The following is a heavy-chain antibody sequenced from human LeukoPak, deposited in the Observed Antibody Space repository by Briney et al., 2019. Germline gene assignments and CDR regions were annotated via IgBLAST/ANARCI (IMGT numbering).Heavy chain of an antibody. CDR3: AREGGATEFDY. Sequence: GASVKVSCKASGGTFSSYAISWVRQAPGQGLEWVGRIIPIFGTANYAQKFQGRVTITTDESTSTAYMELSSLRSEDTAVYYCAREGGATEFDYWGQGTLVTVSS. V-gene: IGHV1-69*05. CDR1: GGTFSSYA. CDR2: IIPIFGTA. D-gene: IGHD1-26*01. J-gene: IGHJ4*02.